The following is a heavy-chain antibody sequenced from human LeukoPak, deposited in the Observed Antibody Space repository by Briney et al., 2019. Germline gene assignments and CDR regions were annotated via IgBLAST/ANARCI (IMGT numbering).Heavy chain of an antibody. J-gene: IGHJ6*03. CDR1: GFTFSSYA. V-gene: IGHV3-48*01. Sequence: GGSLRLSCAASGFTFSSYAMHWVRQAPGKGLEWVSYISSSSSTIYYADSVKGRFTISRDNAKNSLYLQMNSLRAEDTAVYYCARVRGVTIPSDYYYYMDVWGKGTTVTVSS. CDR2: ISSSSSTI. CDR3: ARVRGVTIPSDYYYYMDV. D-gene: IGHD4-11*01.